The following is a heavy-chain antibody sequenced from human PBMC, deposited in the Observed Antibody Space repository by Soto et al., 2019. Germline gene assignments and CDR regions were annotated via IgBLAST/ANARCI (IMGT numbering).Heavy chain of an antibody. J-gene: IGHJ5*01. CDR1: GYAFNNYD. CDR2: MNPNSGNT. V-gene: IGHV1-8*02. Sequence: ASVKVSCKASGYAFNNYDIHWVRQAPGHGLEWMGWMNPNSGNTGYAQNFRGRVTMTQNTAIGTAYMELSSLRSDDTATYYCTRAYGAETFDFWGQGTRVTVSS. D-gene: IGHD3-10*01. CDR3: TRAYGAETFDF.